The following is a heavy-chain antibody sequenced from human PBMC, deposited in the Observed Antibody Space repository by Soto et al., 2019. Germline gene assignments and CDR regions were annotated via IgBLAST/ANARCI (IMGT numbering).Heavy chain of an antibody. V-gene: IGHV3-23*01. Sequence: GGSLRLSCAASGFTVSSNCMSWVRQAPGKGLEWVSVISGSGGSTYYADSVKGRFTISRDNYKNTLYLQMNSLRAEDTAVYYCAKFITMIVVVIGDAFDIWGQGTMVTVSS. CDR3: AKFITMIVVVIGDAFDI. J-gene: IGHJ3*02. D-gene: IGHD3-22*01. CDR1: GFTVSSNC. CDR2: ISGSGGST.